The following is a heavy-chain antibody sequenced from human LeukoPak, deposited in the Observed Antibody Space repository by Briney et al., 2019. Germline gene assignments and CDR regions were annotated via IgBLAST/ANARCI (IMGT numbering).Heavy chain of an antibody. V-gene: IGHV3-7*01. Sequence: GGSLRLSCVASEFTFSWYWMSWVRQAPGKGLEWVASINQDGSDEYYVYSVKGRFTISRDNAKNSLYLQMNSLRAEDTAVYYCGRYLRSTSGSIWGQGTLVTVSS. CDR3: GRYLRSTSGSI. D-gene: IGHD1-1*01. CDR1: EFTFSWYW. J-gene: IGHJ4*02. CDR2: INQDGSDE.